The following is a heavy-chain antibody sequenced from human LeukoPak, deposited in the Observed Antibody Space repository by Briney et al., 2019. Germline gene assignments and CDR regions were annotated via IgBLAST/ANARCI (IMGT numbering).Heavy chain of an antibody. J-gene: IGHJ4*02. CDR2: ISGGGGTT. V-gene: IGHV3-23*01. CDR3: ARSPSLLWFGAAAFLDY. D-gene: IGHD3-10*01. CDR1: GFTFSDYW. Sequence: GGSLRLSCAASGFTFSDYWMSWVRQAPGKGLEWVAAISGGGGTTNYGDSVKARFIISRDSSSNTLFLQMNNLRADDTAVYYCARSPSLLWFGAAAFLDYWGQGALVTVSS.